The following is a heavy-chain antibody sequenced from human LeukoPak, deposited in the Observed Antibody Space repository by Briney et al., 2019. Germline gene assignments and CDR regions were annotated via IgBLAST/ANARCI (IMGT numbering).Heavy chain of an antibody. Sequence: SEALSLTCTVSGYSISSGYYWGWIRQPPGKGLEWIGNIYHGGSTYYNPSLKSRVTISVDTSKNQFSLQLNSVTPEDTAVYYCARGGYDTWGSFYYYYMDVWGKGTTVTVSS. CDR1: GYSISSGYY. CDR2: IYHGGST. V-gene: IGHV4-38-2*02. CDR3: ARGGYDTWGSFYYYYMDV. D-gene: IGHD3-16*01. J-gene: IGHJ6*03.